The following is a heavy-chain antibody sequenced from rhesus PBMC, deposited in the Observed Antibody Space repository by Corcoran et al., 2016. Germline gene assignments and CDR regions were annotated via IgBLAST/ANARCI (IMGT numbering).Heavy chain of an antibody. J-gene: IGHJ1*01. CDR1: GGSISGYY. Sequence: QVQLQESGPGLVKPSETLSLTCAVSGGSISGYYWNWLRQTPGKGLEWIGSINGLSGKTAYNPSLKSRVTMSRDTSKYRFSLNLNSVPAADTAVYYCARWSGHFDFWGQGALVTVSS. D-gene: IGHD3-22*01. CDR3: ARWSGHFDF. CDR2: INGLSGKT. V-gene: IGHV4-165*02.